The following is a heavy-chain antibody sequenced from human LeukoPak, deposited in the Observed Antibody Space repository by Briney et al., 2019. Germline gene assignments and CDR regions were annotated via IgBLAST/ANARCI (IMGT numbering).Heavy chain of an antibody. V-gene: IGHV3-30*18. CDR3: AKDIVDTNSGAFDI. Sequence: GGSLRLSCAASGFIFNSYGMHWVRQAPGKGLEWVAGISNDGTNKYYADSVKGRFTISRDNSKNTLYLQMNSLRAEDTAVYYCAKDIVDTNSGAFDIWGQGTMVTVSS. D-gene: IGHD1-26*01. CDR1: GFIFNSYG. CDR2: ISNDGTNK. J-gene: IGHJ3*02.